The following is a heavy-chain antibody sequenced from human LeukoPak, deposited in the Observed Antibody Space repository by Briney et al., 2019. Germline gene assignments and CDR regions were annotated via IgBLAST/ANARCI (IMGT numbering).Heavy chain of an antibody. Sequence: ASVKVSCKASGYTFTSYYMHWVRQAPGQGLEWMGIINPSGGSTSYAQKFQGRVTMNRDTSTSTVYMELSSLRSEDTAVYYCARDFPPPDFWSGYSIGSQRSAFDYWGQGTLVTVSS. CDR1: GYTFTSYY. V-gene: IGHV1-46*01. J-gene: IGHJ4*02. CDR3: ARDFPPPDFWSGYSIGSQRSAFDY. D-gene: IGHD3-3*01. CDR2: INPSGGST.